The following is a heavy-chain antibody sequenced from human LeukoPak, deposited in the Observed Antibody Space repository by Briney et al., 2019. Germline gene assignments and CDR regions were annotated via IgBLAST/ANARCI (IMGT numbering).Heavy chain of an antibody. J-gene: IGHJ6*03. CDR2: IYSGGST. CDR1: GFTVSSNY. Sequence: GGSLRLSCAASGFTVSSNYMSWVRQAPGEGLDWVSVIYSGGSTYYADSVKGRFTISRDNSKNTLYLQMNSLRAEDTAVYYCARVKAGYYYYMDVWGKGTTVTVSS. D-gene: IGHD6-25*01. CDR3: ARVKAGYYYYMDV. V-gene: IGHV3-53*01.